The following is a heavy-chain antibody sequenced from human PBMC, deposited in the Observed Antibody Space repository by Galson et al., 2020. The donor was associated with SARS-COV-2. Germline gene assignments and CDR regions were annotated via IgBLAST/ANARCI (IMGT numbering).Heavy chain of an antibody. D-gene: IGHD3-22*01. CDR3: SARYYYETSALFYLGAVDM. CDR1: EFTIDDST. Sequence: GGSLRLSCAASEFTIDDSTMHWVRQAPGKGLEWVALISWDGERTFYADSVEGRFTISRDNSKNSLDLQMSSLRTEDTALYYCSARYYYETSALFYLGAVDMWGEGTKV. J-gene: IGHJ3*02. V-gene: IGHV3-43*01. CDR2: ISWDGERT.